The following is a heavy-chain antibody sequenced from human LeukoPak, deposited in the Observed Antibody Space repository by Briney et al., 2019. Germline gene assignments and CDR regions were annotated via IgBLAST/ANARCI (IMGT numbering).Heavy chain of an antibody. Sequence: PSETLSLTCTVSGGSISSGDYYWSWIRQPPGKGLEWIGYIYYSGSTYYNPSLKSRVTISVDTSKNQFSLKLSSVTAADTAVYYCARNWRSGWYGYAFDIWGQGTMVTVSS. J-gene: IGHJ3*02. CDR3: ARNWRSGWYGYAFDI. V-gene: IGHV4-30-4*02. D-gene: IGHD6-19*01. CDR1: GGSISSGDYY. CDR2: IYYSGST.